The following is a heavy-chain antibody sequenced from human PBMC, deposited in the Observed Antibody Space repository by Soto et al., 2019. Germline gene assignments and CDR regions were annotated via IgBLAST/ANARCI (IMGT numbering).Heavy chain of an antibody. CDR2: IYYSGST. V-gene: IGHV4-59*01. Sequence: QVQLQESGPGLVKPSETLSLTCTVSGGSISSYYWSWIRQPPGKGLEWIGYIYYSGSTNYNPSLWSRGTISVDASKNQFSLELSSVTAADTAVYYCARVWGGAFDIWGQATMVTVSS. CDR1: GGSISSYY. J-gene: IGHJ3*02. CDR3: ARVWGGAFDI. D-gene: IGHD3-10*01.